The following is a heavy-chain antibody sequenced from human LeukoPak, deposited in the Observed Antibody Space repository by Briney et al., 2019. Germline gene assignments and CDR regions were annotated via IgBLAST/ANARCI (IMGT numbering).Heavy chain of an antibody. D-gene: IGHD1-1*01. Sequence: PGGSLRLSCAASGFNVISNYMSWVRQAPGKGVEWVSTIYSDTGTYYADPAKGRFSISRDNSKNTLYLQMSSLGVEDTAVYYCVRRYNRLGWYFDLWGRGTLVTVSS. J-gene: IGHJ2*01. V-gene: IGHV3-66*04. CDR1: GFNVISNY. CDR2: IYSDTGT. CDR3: VRRYNRLGWYFDL.